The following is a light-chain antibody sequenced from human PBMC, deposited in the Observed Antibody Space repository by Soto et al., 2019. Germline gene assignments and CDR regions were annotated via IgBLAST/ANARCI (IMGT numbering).Light chain of an antibody. Sequence: EIVMTQSPSTLSVSPVERFTLSCRASQSVRSNLAWYQQKPGQAPRLLIYGASTRATGIPARFSGSGSGTEFTLTISSLQSEDFALYYCQQYNTWPPTFGQGTKVDIK. CDR1: QSVRSN. CDR3: QQYNTWPPT. CDR2: GAS. J-gene: IGKJ1*01. V-gene: IGKV3-15*01.